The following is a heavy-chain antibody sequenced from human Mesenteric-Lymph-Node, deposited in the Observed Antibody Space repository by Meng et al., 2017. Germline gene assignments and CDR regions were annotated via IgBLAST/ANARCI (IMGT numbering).Heavy chain of an antibody. CDR3: ARSPRNNGSGTYYNL. CDR2: ISETGVNT. D-gene: IGHD3-10*01. V-gene: IGHV3-23*01. Sequence: GESLKISCAASGSTFSNYAMRWVRQAPGKGLEWVSSISETGVNTYYADSVKGRFTVSRDNSKNTLYLQMNSLRAEDTAVYYCARSPRNNGSGTYYNLWGQGTLVTVSS. J-gene: IGHJ4*02. CDR1: GSTFSNYA.